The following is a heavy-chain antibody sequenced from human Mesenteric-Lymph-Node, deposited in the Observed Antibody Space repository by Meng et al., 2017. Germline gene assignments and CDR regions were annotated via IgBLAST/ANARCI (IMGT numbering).Heavy chain of an antibody. J-gene: IGHJ4*02. CDR3: ARSGSGYSSGWYGPAAFDY. CDR2: NNDSETN. CDR1: GGSFSGYY. D-gene: IGHD6-19*01. V-gene: IGHV4-34*01. Sequence: PRQCGAGRLMASETLSLPCAVFGGSFSGYYWSWIRQPPGKRLEWIGENNDSETNNYNPSLKSPVTISVDTTRNQYALKLRSATVADTAVYYCARSGSGYSSGWYGPAAFDYWGQGTLVTVSS.